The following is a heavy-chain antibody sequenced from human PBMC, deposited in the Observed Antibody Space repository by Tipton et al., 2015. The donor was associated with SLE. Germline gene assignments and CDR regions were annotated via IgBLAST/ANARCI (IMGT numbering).Heavy chain of an antibody. CDR1: GGSISSYY. V-gene: IGHV4-59*12. Sequence: TLSLTCTVSGGSISSYYWSWIRQPPGKGLEWIGYIYYSGSTNYNPSLKSRVTISVDTSKNQFSLKLSSVTAADTAVYYCASEEMATTRGAFDIWGQGTMVTVSS. CDR3: ASEEMATTRGAFDI. CDR2: IYYSGST. D-gene: IGHD5-24*01. J-gene: IGHJ3*02.